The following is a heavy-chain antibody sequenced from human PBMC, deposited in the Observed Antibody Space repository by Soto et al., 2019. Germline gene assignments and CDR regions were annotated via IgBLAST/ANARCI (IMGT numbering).Heavy chain of an antibody. D-gene: IGHD3-22*01. J-gene: IGHJ1*01. CDR1: GFTFYTYE. Sequence: EVQLVESGGGLVQPGGSLRLSCAASGFTFYTYEMNWVRQAPGKGLEWVSYISSSGSTTYYADSVKGRFTISRDNAKNSLYLQMNSLRAEDTAIYYCAKGPYYYDSSGYFQHWGQGTLVTVSS. CDR3: AKGPYYYDSSGYFQH. CDR2: ISSSGSTT. V-gene: IGHV3-48*03.